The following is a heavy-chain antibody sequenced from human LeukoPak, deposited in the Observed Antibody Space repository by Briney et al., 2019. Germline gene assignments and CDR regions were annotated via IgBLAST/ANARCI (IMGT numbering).Heavy chain of an antibody. CDR2: IYYSGST. CDR3: ARQPENYDILTGYRLCYFDI. D-gene: IGHD3-9*01. J-gene: IGHJ2*01. Sequence: SETLSLTCTVSGGSISSSSYYWGWIRQPPGKGLEWIGSIYYSGSTYYNPSLKSRVTISVDTSKNQFSLKLSSVTAADTAVYYCARQPENYDILTGYRLCYFDIWGRGTLVTVSS. V-gene: IGHV4-39*01. CDR1: GGSISSSSYY.